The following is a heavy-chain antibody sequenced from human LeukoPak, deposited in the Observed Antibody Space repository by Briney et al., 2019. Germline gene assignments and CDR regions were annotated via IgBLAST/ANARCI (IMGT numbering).Heavy chain of an antibody. J-gene: IGHJ6*02. D-gene: IGHD1-26*01. CDR2: ISYDGSNK. V-gene: IGHV3-30-3*01. CDR3: ASGDSGSYYYYGMDV. Sequence: GRSLRLSCAASGFTFSSYAMYWVRQAPGKGLEWVAVISYDGSNKYYADSVKGRFTISRDNSKNTLYLQMNSLRAEDTAVYYCASGDSGSYYYYGMDVWGQGTTVTVSS. CDR1: GFTFSSYA.